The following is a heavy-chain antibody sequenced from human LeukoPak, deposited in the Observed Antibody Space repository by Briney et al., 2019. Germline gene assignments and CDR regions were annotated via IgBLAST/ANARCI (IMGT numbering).Heavy chain of an antibody. V-gene: IGHV4-59*01. D-gene: IGHD4-23*01. J-gene: IGHJ6*03. Sequence: SETLSLTCTVSGGSTSSYYWSWIRQPPGKGLEWIGYIYYSGSTNYNPSLKSRVTISVDTSKNQFSLKLSSVTAADTAVYYCARDYGGNSASHFRNYYYYYMDVWGKGTTVTVSS. CDR1: GGSTSSYY. CDR3: ARDYGGNSASHFRNYYYYYMDV. CDR2: IYYSGST.